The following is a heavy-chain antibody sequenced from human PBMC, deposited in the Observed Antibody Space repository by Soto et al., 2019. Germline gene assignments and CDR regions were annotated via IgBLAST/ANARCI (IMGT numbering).Heavy chain of an antibody. CDR2: ITNGGTTI. V-gene: IGHV3-48*02. CDR3: ATPVVRFLEWTTDY. J-gene: IGHJ4*02. Sequence: GGSLRLSCAASGFTFSSYSMNWVRQAPGKGLEWISYITNGGTTIYYADSVKGRFTISRDNAKNSLYLHMNSLRDDDTAVYYCATPVVRFLEWTTDYGGQGTLVTVSS. D-gene: IGHD3-3*01. CDR1: GFTFSSYS.